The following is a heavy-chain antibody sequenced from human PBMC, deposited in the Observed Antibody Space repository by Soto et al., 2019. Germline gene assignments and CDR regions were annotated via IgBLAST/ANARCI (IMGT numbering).Heavy chain of an antibody. D-gene: IGHD2-2*01. J-gene: IGHJ5*02. CDR2: INHSGST. V-gene: IGHV4-39*07. CDR1: GGSISSSSYY. Sequence: PSETLSLTCTVSGGSISSSSYYWGWIRQPPGKGLEWIGEINHSGSTNYNPSLKSRVTISVDTSKNQFSLKLSSVTAADTAVYYCARGRFVVVPAARHNCFAPWGQGTLVTVSS. CDR3: ARGRFVVVPAARHNCFAP.